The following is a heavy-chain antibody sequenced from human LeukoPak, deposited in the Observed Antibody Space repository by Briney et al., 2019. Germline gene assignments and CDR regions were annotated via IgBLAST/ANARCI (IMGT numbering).Heavy chain of an antibody. V-gene: IGHV3-33*01. CDR1: GFTFSSYG. J-gene: IGHJ4*02. D-gene: IGHD7-27*01. CDR3: ARDMWGTFDY. CDR2: IWYDGSNK. Sequence: GALILSCAASGFTFSSYGMHWVRPAPGKGLEWVAVIWYDGSNKYYADSVKGRFTISRDNSKNTLYLQMNSLRAEDTAVYYCARDMWGTFDYWGQGALVTVSS.